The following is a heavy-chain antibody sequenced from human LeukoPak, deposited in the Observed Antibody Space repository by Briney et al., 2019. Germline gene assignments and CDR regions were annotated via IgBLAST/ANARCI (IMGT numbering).Heavy chain of an antibody. V-gene: IGHV3-30*02. CDR1: GFTFSSYG. J-gene: IGHJ4*02. CDR2: IRNDGSNK. D-gene: IGHD6-19*01. CDR3: ARIFSSAWGELGY. Sequence: PGGSLRLSCAASGFTFSSYGIHWVRQAPGKGLEWVAFIRNDGSNKYYADSVKGRFTISRDNSKNTLYLQLNSLRAEDTAVYYCARIFSSAWGELGYWGQGTLVTVSS.